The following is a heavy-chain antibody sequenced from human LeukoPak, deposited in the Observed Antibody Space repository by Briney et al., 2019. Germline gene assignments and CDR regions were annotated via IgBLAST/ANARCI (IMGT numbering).Heavy chain of an antibody. J-gene: IGHJ3*02. Sequence: PGGSLRLSCAASGFTFSSYAMSWVRQPPGKGLEWIGEINHSGSTNYNPSLKSRVTISVDTSKNQFSLKLSSVTAADTAVYYCARPLRRWKYAFDIWGQGTMVTVSS. CDR2: INHSGST. CDR1: GFTFSSYA. CDR3: ARPLRRWKYAFDI. V-gene: IGHV4-34*01. D-gene: IGHD1-7*01.